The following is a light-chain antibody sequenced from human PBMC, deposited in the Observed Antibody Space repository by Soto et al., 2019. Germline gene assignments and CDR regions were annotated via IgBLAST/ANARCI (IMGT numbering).Light chain of an antibody. Sequence: EIVMTQSPATLSVSPGERATLSCRASQSVSGNLAWYQQKPGQAPRLLIYGASTRATGIPARFSGSGSGTEFTLAISSLQSEDFAGYYCQQYNNWHPLTFGGGTKVEIK. V-gene: IGKV3-15*01. CDR3: QQYNNWHPLT. CDR2: GAS. J-gene: IGKJ4*01. CDR1: QSVSGN.